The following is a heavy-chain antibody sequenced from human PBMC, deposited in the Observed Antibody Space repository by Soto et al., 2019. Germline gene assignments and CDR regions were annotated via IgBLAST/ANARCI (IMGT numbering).Heavy chain of an antibody. CDR3: ARREGLRSLYFDY. CDR1: GGSISSSSYY. D-gene: IGHD4-17*01. Sequence: QLQLQESGPGLVKPSETLSLTCTVSGGSISSSSYYWGWIRQPPGKGLEWIGNIYYSGNTYYNPSLRSRVTLSIDTSKHQFSLKLSSVTAADTAVYYCARREGLRSLYFDYWGQGALVTVSS. V-gene: IGHV4-39*01. CDR2: IYYSGNT. J-gene: IGHJ4*02.